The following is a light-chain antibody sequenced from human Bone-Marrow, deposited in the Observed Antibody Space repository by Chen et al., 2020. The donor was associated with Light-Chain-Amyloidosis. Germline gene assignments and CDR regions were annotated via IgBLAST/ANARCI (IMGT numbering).Light chain of an antibody. V-gene: IGLV3-21*02. CDR2: DDK. CDR1: NIGSTS. J-gene: IGLJ3*02. Sequence: SYVLTQPSSVSVAPGQTATIACGGNNIGSTSVHWYQQTPGQAPLLVVYDDKDRPSGIPERVSGSNPGNTATLTISRVEAGDEADYYCQVWDRSSDRPVFGGGTKLTVL. CDR3: QVWDRSSDRPV.